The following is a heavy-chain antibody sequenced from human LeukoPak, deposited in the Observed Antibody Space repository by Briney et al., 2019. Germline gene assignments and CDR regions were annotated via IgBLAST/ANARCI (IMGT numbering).Heavy chain of an antibody. CDR1: GYTFTGYY. CDR2: INPSGGST. J-gene: IGHJ4*02. Sequence: GASVKVSRKASGYTFTGYYMHWVRQAPGQGLEWMGIINPSGGSTSYAQKFQGRVTMTRDTSTSTVYMELSSLRSEDTAVYYCARGPPSYDFWSGYFDYWGQGTLVTVSS. D-gene: IGHD3-3*01. CDR3: ARGPPSYDFWSGYFDY. V-gene: IGHV1-46*01.